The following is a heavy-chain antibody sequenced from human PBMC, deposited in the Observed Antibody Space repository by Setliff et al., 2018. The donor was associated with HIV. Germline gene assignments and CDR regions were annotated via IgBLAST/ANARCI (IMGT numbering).Heavy chain of an antibody. CDR2: IYYSGST. V-gene: IGHV4-61*01. CDR1: GGSISSSSYY. CDR3: ARDSANGKTANLNYLDV. J-gene: IGHJ6*03. D-gene: IGHD2-8*01. Sequence: SETLSLTCTVSGGSISSSSYYWSWIRQPPGKGLEWIGYIYYSGSTNYNPSLKSRVTISVDTSKNQFSLRLSSVTAADTAVYFCARDSANGKTANLNYLDVWGKGTTVPVSS.